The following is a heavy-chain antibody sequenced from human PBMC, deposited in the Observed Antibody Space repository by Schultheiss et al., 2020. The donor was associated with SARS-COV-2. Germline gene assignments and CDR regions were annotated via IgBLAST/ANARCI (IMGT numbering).Heavy chain of an antibody. J-gene: IGHJ4*02. CDR2: IGSSGGNI. CDR1: GFTFSNAW. V-gene: IGHV3-11*04. CDR3: ARDGVVTWTPGYFDY. D-gene: IGHD3-16*01. Sequence: GGSLRLSCAASGFTFSNAWMSWVRQAPGKGLEWVSYIGSSGGNIYYADSVKGRFTISRDNAKNSLYLQMNSLRAEDTAVYYCARDGVVTWTPGYFDYWGQGTLVTVSS.